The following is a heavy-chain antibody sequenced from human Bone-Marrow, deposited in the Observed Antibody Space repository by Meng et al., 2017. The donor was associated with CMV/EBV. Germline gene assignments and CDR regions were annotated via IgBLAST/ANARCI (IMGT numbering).Heavy chain of an antibody. J-gene: IGHJ4*02. V-gene: IGHV3-7*01. CDR3: SRIRYSSNSLDV. CDR1: GFTFSRYW. D-gene: IGHD5-12*01. Sequence: GESLKISCTASGFTFSRYWMTWVRQAPGKGLEWVAYINKDGSNIYYVDSVKGRFTTSRDNAKNSLYLQMNSLRVEDTAVYYCSRIRYSSNSLDVWGQGTLVTVSS. CDR2: INKDGSNI.